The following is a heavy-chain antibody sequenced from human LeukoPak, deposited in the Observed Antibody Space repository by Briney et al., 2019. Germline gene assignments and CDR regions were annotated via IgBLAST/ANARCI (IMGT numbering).Heavy chain of an antibody. CDR2: ISSSSSTI. CDR3: AIRHNGRLYFFDY. V-gene: IGHV3-48*02. D-gene: IGHD1-26*01. J-gene: IGHJ4*02. Sequence: HAGGSLRRSCAASGFTFSSYSMNWVRQAPGKGLEWVSHISSSSSTIYYADSVKGRFTISRDNAKNSLYLQMNSLRDEDTAVYYCAIRHNGRLYFFDYWGQGTLVTVSS. CDR1: GFTFSSYS.